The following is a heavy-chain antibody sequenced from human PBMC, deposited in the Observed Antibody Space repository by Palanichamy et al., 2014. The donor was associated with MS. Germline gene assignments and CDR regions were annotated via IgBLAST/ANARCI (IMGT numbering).Heavy chain of an antibody. Sequence: QVQLQQWGAGLLKPSETLSLTCAVYGGSFSGYYWSWIRQPPGKGLEWIGEINHSGSTNCNPSLKSRVTISVDTSKNQFSLKLSSVTAADTAVYYCARGHTYYGGNSGYLDYWGQGTLVTVSS. CDR3: ARGHTYYGGNSGYLDY. CDR1: GGSFSGYY. V-gene: IGHV4-34*01. J-gene: IGHJ4*02. D-gene: IGHD4-23*01. CDR2: INHSGST.